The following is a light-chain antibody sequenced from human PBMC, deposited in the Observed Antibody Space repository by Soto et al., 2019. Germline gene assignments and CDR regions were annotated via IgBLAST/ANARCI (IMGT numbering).Light chain of an antibody. V-gene: IGKV3-20*01. CDR1: QSASNNY. CDR2: GAS. Sequence: EIVLTQSPGTLSLSPGERATLSCRASQSASNNYLAWYQQKPGQAPRLLIYGASNRATGIPDRFSGSGSGTDFTLTISRLEPEDFAVYYCQQYGSSGTFGQGTRWIS. J-gene: IGKJ1*01. CDR3: QQYGSSGT.